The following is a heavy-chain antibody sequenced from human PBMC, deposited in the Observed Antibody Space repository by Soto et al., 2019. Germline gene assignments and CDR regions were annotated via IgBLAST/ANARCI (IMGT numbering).Heavy chain of an antibody. CDR2: IYHSGST. J-gene: IGHJ5*02. V-gene: IGHV4-4*02. CDR1: GGSISSSNW. CDR3: ARGGIVVVVAVPGWYWFDP. D-gene: IGHD2-15*01. Sequence: QVQLQESGPGLVKPSGTLSLTCAVSGGSISSSNWWSWVRQPPGKGLEWIGEIYHSGSTNYNPSLKSRVTISVDKSKNQFSRKLSSVSAADTGVYYCARGGIVVVVAVPGWYWFDPWGQGTLVTVCS.